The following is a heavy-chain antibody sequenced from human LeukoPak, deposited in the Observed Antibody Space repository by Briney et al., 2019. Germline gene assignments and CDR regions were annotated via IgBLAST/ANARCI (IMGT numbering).Heavy chain of an antibody. D-gene: IGHD3-10*01. V-gene: IGHV4-4*07. Sequence: SETLSLTCTVSGGSISSYYWSWIRQPAGKGLEWIGRIYTSGSTNYNPSLKSRVTMSVDTSKNQFSLKLSSVTAADTAAYYCARGPGPLWFGELLGGFYYYGMDVWGQGTTVTVSS. J-gene: IGHJ6*02. CDR2: IYTSGST. CDR3: ARGPGPLWFGELLGGFYYYGMDV. CDR1: GGSISSYY.